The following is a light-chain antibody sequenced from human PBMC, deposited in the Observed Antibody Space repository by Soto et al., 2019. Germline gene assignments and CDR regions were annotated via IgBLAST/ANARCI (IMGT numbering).Light chain of an antibody. CDR1: QGIRND. V-gene: IGKV1-17*01. CDR3: QQLNGSPWT. CDR2: DAA. Sequence: IQMTQSPSSLSASVGDRFTISCRASQGIRNDLGWYQQKPGTAPKLLIYDAATLQSGVPSRFSGSRSGTEYTLTIGSLQPEDFATYYCQQLNGSPWTFGQGTKVDIK. J-gene: IGKJ1*01.